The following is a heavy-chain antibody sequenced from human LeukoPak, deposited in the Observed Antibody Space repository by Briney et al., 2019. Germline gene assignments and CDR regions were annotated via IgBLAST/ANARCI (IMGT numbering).Heavy chain of an antibody. D-gene: IGHD3-10*01. CDR3: ARVALGSYNWFDP. J-gene: IGHJ5*02. CDR1: GFTFSRYW. CDR2: ISPDGSRT. V-gene: IGHV3-74*01. Sequence: GGSLRLSCAASGFTFSRYWMHWVRQAPGKGLVWVSRISPDGSRTTYADSVKGGFTISRDNAKNTVYLQMNSLRAEDTAVYYCARVALGSYNWFDPWGQGTLVTVSS.